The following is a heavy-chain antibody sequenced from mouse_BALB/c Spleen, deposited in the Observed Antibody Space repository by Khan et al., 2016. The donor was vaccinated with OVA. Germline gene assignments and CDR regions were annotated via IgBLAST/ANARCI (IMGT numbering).Heavy chain of an antibody. D-gene: IGHD1-1*01. CDR2: INPSTGYT. V-gene: IGHV1-7*01. Sequence: VQLVESGAELAKPGASVKMSCKASGYTFTSYWMHWVKQRPGQGLEWIGYINPSTGYTEYNQRFKDKATLTADKSSSTAYMQLSSLTSEDSAVYDCANHGRSSAWVTYWGQGTLVTVSA. CDR1: GYTFTSYW. CDR3: ANHGRSSAWVTY. J-gene: IGHJ3*01.